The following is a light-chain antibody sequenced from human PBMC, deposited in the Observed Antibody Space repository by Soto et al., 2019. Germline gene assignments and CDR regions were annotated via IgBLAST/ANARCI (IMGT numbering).Light chain of an antibody. CDR1: QSVSNNY. CDR2: GAS. Sequence: EIVLTQSPGTLSLSPGDRATLSCRASQSVSNNYLAWYQQKPGQTPRRLIYGASNRATGIPDRFSGSGSGTDFTLTISRLEPEDFAVYYCQQYGSSPTFGEGTRLEIK. V-gene: IGKV3-20*01. CDR3: QQYGSSPT. J-gene: IGKJ5*01.